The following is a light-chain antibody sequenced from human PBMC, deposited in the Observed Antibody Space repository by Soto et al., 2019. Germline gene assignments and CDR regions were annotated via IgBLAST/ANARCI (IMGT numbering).Light chain of an antibody. CDR1: QSVSSSY. V-gene: IGKV3-20*01. CDR2: GAS. CDR3: QQYGSSPQT. J-gene: IGKJ2*01. Sequence: EIVLTQSPGTLSLSPGERATLSCRASQSVSSSYLAWYQQRPGQAPRLLIYGASSRTTGIPDRFSGSASGTHITLTISRLEPEDFAVYYCQQYGSSPQTFGQGTKLEIK.